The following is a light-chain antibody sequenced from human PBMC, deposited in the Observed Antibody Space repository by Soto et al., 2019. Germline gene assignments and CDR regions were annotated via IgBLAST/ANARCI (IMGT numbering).Light chain of an antibody. CDR3: QQYKSYSLT. CDR2: KAS. CDR1: QSISSW. V-gene: IGKV1-5*03. Sequence: DIQMTQSPSTLSASVGDRVTITCRASQSISSWLAWYQHKPGKAPKLLIYKASSLESGVPSRLSGSGSGTEFTLAISSLQADDFATSYCQQYKSYSLTVGGGTKVEIK. J-gene: IGKJ4*01.